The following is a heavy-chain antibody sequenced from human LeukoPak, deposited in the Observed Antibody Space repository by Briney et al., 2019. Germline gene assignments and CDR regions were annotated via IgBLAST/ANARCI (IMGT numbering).Heavy chain of an antibody. D-gene: IGHD3-10*01. J-gene: IGHJ4*02. CDR2: INPSSGGA. V-gene: IGHV1-2*06. CDR3: ARVRFGELAFDY. CDR1: GYTLTDYY. Sequence: GASVKVSCKASGYTLTDYYIHWVRQAPGQGLEWMGRINPSSGGANYAQKFQGRVTMTRDTSISTAYMELRRLRSDDAAVYYCARVRFGELAFDYWGQGTLVTVSS.